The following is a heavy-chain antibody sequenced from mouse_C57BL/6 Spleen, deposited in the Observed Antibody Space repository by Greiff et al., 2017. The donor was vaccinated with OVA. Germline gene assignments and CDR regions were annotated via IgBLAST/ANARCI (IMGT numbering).Heavy chain of an antibody. J-gene: IGHJ2*01. CDR3: ARVADGKYEYYFDY. Sequence: EVQLQQSGPELVKPGASVKIPCKASGYTFTDYYMDWVKQSPGQSLEWIGDINPNNGGTIYNQKFKGKATLTVDKSSSTAYMELHSLTSEDTAVYYCARVADGKYEYYFDYWGQGTTLTVSS. CDR1: GYTFTDYY. D-gene: IGHD2-1*01. V-gene: IGHV1-18*01. CDR2: INPNNGGT.